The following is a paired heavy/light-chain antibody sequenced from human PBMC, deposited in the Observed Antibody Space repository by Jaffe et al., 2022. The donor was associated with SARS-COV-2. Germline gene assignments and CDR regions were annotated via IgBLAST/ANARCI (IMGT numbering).Heavy chain of an antibody. CDR2: ISYDESKK. J-gene: IGHJ4*02. CDR3: GTDKGGVYDYGLGH. Sequence: QVQLVESGGGVVQPGKSLRLSCAASGFTFSSYTMHWVRQAPGKGLEWVALISYDESKKSYADSVKGRFIISRDDSKSTLYLQMNSLRAEDTAVYYCGTDKGGVYDYGLGHWGQGTLVTVSS. V-gene: IGHV3-30*04. CDR1: GFTFSSYT. D-gene: IGHD5-12*01.
Light chain of an antibody. V-gene: IGKV1-39*01. CDR1: QNVNSY. CDR2: TVS. Sequence: DIQMTQSPSSLPASVGDRVTITCRASQNVNSYVSWYQQKAGKAPKLLIYTVSGLQSGVPPRFSGSGYGADFTLTIITVQPEDSATYYCQQTYSTPYTFGQGTKLEIK. J-gene: IGKJ2*01. CDR3: QQTYSTPYT.